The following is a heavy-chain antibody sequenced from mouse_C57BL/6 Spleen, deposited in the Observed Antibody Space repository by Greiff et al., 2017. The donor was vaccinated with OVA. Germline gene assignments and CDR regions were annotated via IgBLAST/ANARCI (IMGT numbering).Heavy chain of an antibody. V-gene: IGHV5-17*01. J-gene: IGHJ4*01. CDR2: ISSGSSTI. CDR1: GFTFSDYG. CDR3: ARSYYYGSSYGAMDY. D-gene: IGHD1-1*01. Sequence: DVMLVESGGGLVKPGGSLKLSCAASGFTFSDYGMHWVRQAPEKGLEWVAYISSGSSTIYYADTVKGRFTISRDNAKNTLFLQMTSLRSEDTAMYYCARSYYYGSSYGAMDYWGQGTSVTVSS.